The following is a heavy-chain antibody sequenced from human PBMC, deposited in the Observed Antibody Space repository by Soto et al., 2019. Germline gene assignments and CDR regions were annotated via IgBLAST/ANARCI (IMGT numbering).Heavy chain of an antibody. V-gene: IGHV4-34*01. CDR3: ARDSDFWSSYFDY. CDR1: GGSFSTYY. J-gene: IGHJ4*02. Sequence: SETLSLTCVVSGGSFSTYYYNWIRQSPGKGLEWIGEINHSGNNNYNPPLKSRVTMSVDTSKNQFSLRLSSVTAADTAVYYCARDSDFWSSYFDYWGQGTLVTVSS. CDR2: INHSGNN. D-gene: IGHD3-3*01.